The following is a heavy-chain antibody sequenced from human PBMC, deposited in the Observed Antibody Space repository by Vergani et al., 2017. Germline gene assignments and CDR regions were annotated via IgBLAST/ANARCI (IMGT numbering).Heavy chain of an antibody. D-gene: IGHD1-14*01. Sequence: QVQLVESGGGVVQPGGSLRLSCAASGFTFSSYGIHWVRQAPGKGLEWVAFIRYDGSNKYYADSVKGRFTISRDNSKNTLYLQMNSLRAEDTAVYYCAKDHYKSHEYGMDVWGQGTTVTVSS. CDR1: GFTFSSYG. CDR2: IRYDGSNK. CDR3: AKDHYKSHEYGMDV. V-gene: IGHV3-30*02. J-gene: IGHJ6*02.